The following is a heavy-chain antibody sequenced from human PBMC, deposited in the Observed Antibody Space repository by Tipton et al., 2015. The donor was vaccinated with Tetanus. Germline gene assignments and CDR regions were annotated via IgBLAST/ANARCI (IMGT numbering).Heavy chain of an antibody. CDR3: IYTISWSALDY. CDR2: ISYDGNYQ. D-gene: IGHD6-13*01. Sequence: SLRLSCAASGFTFSNSGMHWVRQAPGKGLEWVAIISYDGNYQSYAESVKGRFTISRDNSKSTLFLQMNGLRAEDTAAYYCIYTISWSALDYWGQGSLVTVTS. CDR1: GFTFSNSG. V-gene: IGHV3-30*03. J-gene: IGHJ4*02.